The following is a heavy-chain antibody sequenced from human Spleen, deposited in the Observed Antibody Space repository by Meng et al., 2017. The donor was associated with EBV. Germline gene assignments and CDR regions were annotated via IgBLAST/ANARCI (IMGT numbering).Heavy chain of an antibody. CDR3: ARPFPSWQSPRLDPFGA. J-gene: IGHJ5*02. V-gene: IGHV4-39*01. D-gene: IGHD6-19*01. CDR1: GDSISSFYY. CDR2: VHYTGST. Sequence: QMRLGESGPGQVKPSGTLSLTCTVSGDSISSFYYWGWIRQPPGRGLEWIGSVHYTGSTYYSPSLKSRVTVSVDTSKNQFSLRLTSVTAADTAVYYCARPFPSWQSPRLDPFGAWGQGTLVTVSS.